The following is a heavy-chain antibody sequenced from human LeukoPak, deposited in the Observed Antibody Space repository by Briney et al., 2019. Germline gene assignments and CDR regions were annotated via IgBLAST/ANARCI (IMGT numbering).Heavy chain of an antibody. CDR1: GYTFTSYS. J-gene: IGHJ4*02. D-gene: IGHD3-16*01. V-gene: IGHV1-46*01. CDR2: INPSGGTT. Sequence: VASVKVSCKASGYTFTSYSMHWVRQTPGQGLEWMGIINPSGGTTSYAQKFQGRVTMTRDTSTSTVYMELRSLRSEDTAVYYCNVRTESCDYDYWGQGTLLTVSS. CDR3: NVRTESCDYDY.